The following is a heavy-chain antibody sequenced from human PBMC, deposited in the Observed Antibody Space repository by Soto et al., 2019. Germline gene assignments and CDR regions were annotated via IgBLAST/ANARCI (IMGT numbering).Heavy chain of an antibody. CDR3: ARCVGGGNPCYFDC. D-gene: IGHD2-15*01. CDR1: GFSLTTSDMG. CDR2: IYWDDDK. Sequence: QITLKESGPTLVKPTQTLTLTCTFSGFSLTTSDMGVGWIRQPPGKALEWLALIYWDDDKRYSPSQKSRVTTAKDTAKNQVVLTIANMDPVDTATYYCARCVGGGNPCYFDCWGQGTLVTVSS. V-gene: IGHV2-5*02. J-gene: IGHJ4*02.